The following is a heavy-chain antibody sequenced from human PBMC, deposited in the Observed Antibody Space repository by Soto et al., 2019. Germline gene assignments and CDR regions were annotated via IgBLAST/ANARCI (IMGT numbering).Heavy chain of an antibody. CDR1: GDSISSSSYY. D-gene: IGHD3-22*01. CDR3: XRLKGAFFITTYNWFDP. V-gene: IGHV4-39*02. Sequence: SETLSLTCTVSGDSISSSSYYWGWIRQPPGKGLEWIGDIYYSGTTHYNPSLKSRVTISIDTSKNHFSLHLRSVTAADTAVYYCXRLKGAFFITTYNWFDPWGQGTPVTVSS. J-gene: IGHJ5*02. CDR2: IYYSGTT.